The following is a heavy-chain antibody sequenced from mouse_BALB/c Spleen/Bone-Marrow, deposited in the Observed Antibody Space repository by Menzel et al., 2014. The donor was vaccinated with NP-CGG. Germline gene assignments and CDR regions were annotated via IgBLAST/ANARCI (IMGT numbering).Heavy chain of an antibody. CDR2: ISYSGST. J-gene: IGHJ4*01. D-gene: IGHD3-1*01. V-gene: IGHV3-8*02. CDR1: GDSITSGY. CDR3: ARSGSSGYHYYAMDY. Sequence: EMMLVESGPSLVKPSQTLSLTCSVTGDSITSGYWNWIRKFPGNKLEYMGYISYSGSTYYNPSLKSRISITRDTSKNLYYLQLNSVTTKDTATYYYARSGSSGYHYYAMDYWGQGTSVTVSS.